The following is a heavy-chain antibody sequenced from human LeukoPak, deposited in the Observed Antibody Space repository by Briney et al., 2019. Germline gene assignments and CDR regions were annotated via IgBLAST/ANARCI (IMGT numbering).Heavy chain of an antibody. CDR3: AGDRNSDWYSPLDY. V-gene: IGHV3-23*01. Sequence: GGSLRLSCAASGVNFNTYVMSWICQAPGKGLEWVAEISGSGENTYYAESVKGRFTISRDNSRNTVYMQMDSLRAEDTAIYYCAGDRNSDWYSPLDYWGQGSQVTVSP. CDR2: ISGSGENT. CDR1: GVNFNTYV. D-gene: IGHD6-19*01. J-gene: IGHJ4*02.